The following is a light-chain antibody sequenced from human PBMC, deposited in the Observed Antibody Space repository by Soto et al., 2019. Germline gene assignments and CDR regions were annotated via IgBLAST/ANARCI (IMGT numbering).Light chain of an antibody. J-gene: IGKJ1*01. CDR2: AAS. CDR1: QSISSF. Sequence: DIQMTQSPSSLSASVGDRVTITCRASQSISSFLNWYQQKLGKAPKLLIYAASSLHSGVPSRFSGRGSETDFTLTISSLQPEDFATYYCQQAYSTPQTFGQGTKVEIK. V-gene: IGKV1-39*01. CDR3: QQAYSTPQT.